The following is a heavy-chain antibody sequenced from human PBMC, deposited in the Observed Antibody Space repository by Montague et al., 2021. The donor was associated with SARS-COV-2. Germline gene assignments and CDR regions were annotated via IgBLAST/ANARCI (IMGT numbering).Heavy chain of an antibody. J-gene: IGHJ6*02. CDR1: GFTFSNIC. CDR2: IKPDESEK. V-gene: IGHV3-7*01. D-gene: IGHD4-23*01. CDR3: AKNGGAHGLDV. Sequence: SLRRSCAASGFTFSNICMRWVRQAPGKGLEWVANIKPDESEKNYVDSVKGRFSISRDNAKNTLYLQMDNLRAEDTAIYYCAKNGGAHGLDVWGQGTSVSVSS.